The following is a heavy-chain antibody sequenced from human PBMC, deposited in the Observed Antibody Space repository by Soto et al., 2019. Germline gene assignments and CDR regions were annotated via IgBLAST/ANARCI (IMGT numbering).Heavy chain of an antibody. D-gene: IGHD3-10*01. CDR1: GFTFSSYA. CDR2: ITSDGGNT. V-gene: IGHV3-23*01. CDR3: AKGRGGNNRYSFDY. Sequence: EVQLLESGGGLVQPGGSLRLSCAASGFTFSSYAMTWVRQAPGKGLEWVSTITSDGGNTYYVDSVKGRFTISRDNXXNTLYLQRNSLRAEDTAIYYCAKGRGGNNRYSFDYWGQGTLVTVSS. J-gene: IGHJ4*02.